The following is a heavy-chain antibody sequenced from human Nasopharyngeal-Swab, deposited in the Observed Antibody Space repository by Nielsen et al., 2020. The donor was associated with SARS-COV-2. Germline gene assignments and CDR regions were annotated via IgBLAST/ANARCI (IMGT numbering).Heavy chain of an antibody. J-gene: IGHJ2*01. D-gene: IGHD6-19*01. V-gene: IGHV1-18*04. CDR2: ISAYNGNT. Sequence: ASVKVSCKASGYTFTSYDISWVRQAPGQGLEWMGWISAYNGNTNYAQKLQGRVTMTTDTSTSTAYMELRSLRSDDTAVYYCARDTGSGWSDWYFDLWGRGTLVTVSS. CDR1: GYTFTSYD. CDR3: ARDTGSGWSDWYFDL.